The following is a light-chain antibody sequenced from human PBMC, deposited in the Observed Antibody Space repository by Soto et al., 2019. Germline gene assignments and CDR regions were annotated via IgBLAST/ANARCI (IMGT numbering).Light chain of an antibody. J-gene: IGKJ2*01. CDR3: QQGHNWPIT. V-gene: IGKV3-15*01. CDR2: GAS. CDR1: QSISSE. Sequence: EIVMTQSPATLSVSPGERATLSCRASQSISSELAWYQQKPGQPPRLLIYGASTRATGVPARFTGSGSGSDFTLTLSGLQPEDFAVYCCQQGHNWPITFGQGTRLEI.